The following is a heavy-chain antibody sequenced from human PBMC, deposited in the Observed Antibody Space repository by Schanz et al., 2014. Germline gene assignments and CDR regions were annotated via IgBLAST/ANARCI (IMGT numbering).Heavy chain of an antibody. CDR1: GFTFSSYA. CDR3: ARGGSGSHYRLDY. V-gene: IGHV3-48*01. D-gene: IGHD1-26*01. CDR2: IRSSSTPI. Sequence: EVQLVESGGGLVQPGGSLRLSCAASGFTFSSYAMSWVRQAPGKGLEWVSYIRSSSTPIYYADSVKGRFTISRDNAKNSLYLQMNSLRAEDTGLYFCARGGSGSHYRLDYWGQGTLVTVSS. J-gene: IGHJ4*02.